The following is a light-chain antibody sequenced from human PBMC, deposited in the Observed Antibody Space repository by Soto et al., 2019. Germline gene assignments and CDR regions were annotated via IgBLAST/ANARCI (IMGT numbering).Light chain of an antibody. CDR3: SSYAGNNNYI. CDR2: EVN. V-gene: IGLV2-8*01. Sequence: QSALTQPPSASGSPGQSVTMSCTGTSSDVGGYYYVSWYQQYPGKAPKLIIYEVNKRPSGVPDRFSGSKSGNMASLTVSGLQADDEAEYYCSSYAGNNNYIFGSGTKVTVL. CDR1: SSDVGGYYY. J-gene: IGLJ1*01.